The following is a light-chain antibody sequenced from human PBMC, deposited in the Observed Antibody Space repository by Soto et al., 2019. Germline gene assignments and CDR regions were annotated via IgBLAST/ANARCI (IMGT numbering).Light chain of an antibody. Sequence: QSALTQPASVSASPGQSITISCTGTSTDVGAYTYVSWHQQYQGRAPKLIISEVRNRPSVVSNRFSASKSGYTASLTISGLQAEDEDDYYCISYTSTNLVVFGGGTKLTVL. V-gene: IGLV2-14*01. CDR2: EVR. CDR3: ISYTSTNLVV. CDR1: STDVGAYTY. J-gene: IGLJ2*01.